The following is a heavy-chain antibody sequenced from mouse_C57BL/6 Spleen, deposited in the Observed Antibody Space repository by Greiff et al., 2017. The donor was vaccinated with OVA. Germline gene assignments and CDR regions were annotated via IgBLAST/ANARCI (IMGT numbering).Heavy chain of an antibody. D-gene: IGHD3-3*01. J-gene: IGHJ4*01. V-gene: IGHV5S21*01. CDR3: TRGGGPGYAMDY. CDR2: ISSGGDYI. Sequence: EVMLVESGEGLVKPGGSLKLSCAASGFTFSSYAMSWVRQTPEKRLEWVAYISSGGDYIYYADTGKGRFTISRDNARNTLYLQMSSLKSEDTAMYYCTRGGGPGYAMDYWGQGTSVTVSS. CDR1: GFTFSSYA.